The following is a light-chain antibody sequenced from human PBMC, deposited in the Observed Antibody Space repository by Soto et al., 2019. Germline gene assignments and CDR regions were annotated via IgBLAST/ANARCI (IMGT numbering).Light chain of an antibody. J-gene: IGKJ5*01. CDR1: KSVSSSY. V-gene: IGKV3-20*01. Sequence: GERVALCGSVSKSVSSSYLAWYQQKPGQAPRLLIYGASSRATGIPDRFSGSGSGTDFTVIRCRLSREAAPAYYCPQYSSARPAFGQGTRVE. CDR3: PQYSSARPA. CDR2: GAS.